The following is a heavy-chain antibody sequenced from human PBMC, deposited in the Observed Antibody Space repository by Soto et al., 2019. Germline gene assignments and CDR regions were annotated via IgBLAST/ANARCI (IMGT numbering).Heavy chain of an antibody. J-gene: IGHJ4*02. D-gene: IGHD3-10*01. CDR1: GGSISSSSYY. CDR3: ARHYYGSGSYYTAGVFGY. Sequence: PSETLSLTCTVSGGSISSSSYYWGWIRQPPGKGLEWIGSIYYSGSTYYNPSLKSRVTISVDTSKNQFSLKLSSVTAADTAVYYCARHYYGSGSYYTAGVFGYWGQGTLVTVSS. CDR2: IYYSGST. V-gene: IGHV4-39*01.